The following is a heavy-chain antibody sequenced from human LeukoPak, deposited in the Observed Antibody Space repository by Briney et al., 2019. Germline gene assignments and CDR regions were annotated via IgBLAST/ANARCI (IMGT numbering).Heavy chain of an antibody. CDR2: MNTDGSRT. CDR1: GFTFSSYW. J-gene: IGHJ4*02. D-gene: IGHD2-8*02. V-gene: IGHV3-74*01. CDR3: ASDFTGRDDY. Sequence: GGSLRLSCAASGFTFSSYWMHWVRQAPGKGLVWVSRMNTDGSRTGYADSVRGRFTISRDNAWNTLYLQMNSLGVEDTAVYFCASDFTGRDDYWGQGTLVTVSS.